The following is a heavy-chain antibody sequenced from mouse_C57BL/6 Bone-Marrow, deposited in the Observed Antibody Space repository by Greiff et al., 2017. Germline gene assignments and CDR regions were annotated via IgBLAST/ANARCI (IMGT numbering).Heavy chain of an antibody. D-gene: IGHD1-1*01. CDR3: AREASYYGNAMDY. CDR1: GFTFSDFY. V-gene: IGHV7-1*01. Sequence: EVHLVESGGGLVQSGRSLRLSCATSGFTFSDFYMEWVRQAPGKGLEWIAASRNKANDYTTEYSASVKGRFIVSRDTSQSILYLQMNALRAEDTAIYYCAREASYYGNAMDYWGQGTSVTVSS. J-gene: IGHJ4*01. CDR2: SRNKANDYTT.